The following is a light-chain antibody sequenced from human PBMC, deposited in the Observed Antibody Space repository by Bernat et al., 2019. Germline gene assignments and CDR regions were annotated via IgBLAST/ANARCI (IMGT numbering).Light chain of an antibody. CDR1: SSDVGGYNY. Sequence: QSVLTQPPSVSGSPGQSITISCTGTSSDVGGYNYVSWYQQHPGRAPKLMIYDVRDRPSGISNRFSGSKSGNTASLTISGLLAEDEADYYCSSYTSSGTLVFGGGPRLTVL. V-gene: IGLV2-14*03. CDR3: SSYTSSGTLV. J-gene: IGLJ3*02. CDR2: DVR.